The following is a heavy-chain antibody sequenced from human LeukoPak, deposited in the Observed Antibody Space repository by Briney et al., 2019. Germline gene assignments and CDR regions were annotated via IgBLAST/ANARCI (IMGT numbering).Heavy chain of an antibody. J-gene: IGHJ4*02. V-gene: IGHV3-30*18. CDR1: GFTFSSYG. Sequence: PGGSLRLSCAASGFTFSSYGMHWVRQAPGKGLEWVAVISYDGSNKYYADSVKGRFTISRDNSKNTLYLQMNSLRAEDTAVYYCAKGGYSAYAVTHFDYWGQGTLVTVSS. CDR3: AKGGYSAYAVTHFDY. D-gene: IGHD5-12*01. CDR2: ISYDGSNK.